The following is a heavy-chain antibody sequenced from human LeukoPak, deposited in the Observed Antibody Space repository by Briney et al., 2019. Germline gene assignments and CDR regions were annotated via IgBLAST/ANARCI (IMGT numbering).Heavy chain of an antibody. Sequence: GVSLRRSCAASGFTFKTHAMSRVRQAPGKGLEWVSRIDDSGVIRSYADSVKGRFTISRDNSKMTLTLQMNSLRAEDTAVYYCAKRLKRNYYYHYAMDVWGQGTTVTVSS. CDR2: IDDSGVIR. D-gene: IGHD3-22*01. CDR1: GFTFKTHA. CDR3: AKRLKRNYYYHYAMDV. V-gene: IGHV3-23*01. J-gene: IGHJ6*02.